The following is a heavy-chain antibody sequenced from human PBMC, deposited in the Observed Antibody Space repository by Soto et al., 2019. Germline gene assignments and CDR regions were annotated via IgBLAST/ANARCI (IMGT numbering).Heavy chain of an antibody. D-gene: IGHD3-10*01. J-gene: IGHJ5*02. CDR1: GGSFSGYY. V-gene: IGHV4-34*01. CDR2: INHSGST. Sequence: SETLSLTCAVYGGSFSGYYWSWIRQPPGKGLEWIGEINHSGSTNHNPSLKSRVTISVDTSKNQFSLKLSSVTAADTAVYYCARGRYYYGSGSYSRRSNWFDPWGQGTRVTVAS. CDR3: ARGRYYYGSGSYSRRSNWFDP.